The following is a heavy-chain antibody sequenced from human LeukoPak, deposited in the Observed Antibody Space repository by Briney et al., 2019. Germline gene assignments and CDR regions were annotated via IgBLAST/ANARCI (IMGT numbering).Heavy chain of an antibody. Sequence: ASVKVSCKASGYTFTSYGISWVRQAPGQGLEWMGWISAYNGNTNYAQKLQGRVTMTTDTSMSTAYMELRSLRSDDTAVYYCARDHTMVRGVNHGMDVWGKGTTVTVSS. D-gene: IGHD3-10*01. CDR1: GYTFTSYG. V-gene: IGHV1-18*04. CDR3: ARDHTMVRGVNHGMDV. J-gene: IGHJ6*04. CDR2: ISAYNGNT.